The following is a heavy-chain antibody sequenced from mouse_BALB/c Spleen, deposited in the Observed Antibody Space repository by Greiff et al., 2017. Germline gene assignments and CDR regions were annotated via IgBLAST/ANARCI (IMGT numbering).Heavy chain of an antibody. Sequence: EVKLMESGGDLVKPGGSLKLSCAASGFTFSSYGMSWVRQTPDKRLEWVATISSGGSYTYYPDSVKGRFTISRDNAKNTMYLQMSSLKSEDTAMYYCAAGGYGNDAMDYWGQGTSVTVSS. D-gene: IGHD2-1*01. CDR1: GFTFSSYG. CDR2: ISSGGSYT. J-gene: IGHJ4*01. CDR3: AAGGYGNDAMDY. V-gene: IGHV5-6*01.